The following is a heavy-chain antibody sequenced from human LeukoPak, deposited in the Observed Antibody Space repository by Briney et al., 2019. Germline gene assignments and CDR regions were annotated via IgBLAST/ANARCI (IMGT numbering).Heavy chain of an antibody. CDR2: INHSGST. V-gene: IGHV4-34*01. J-gene: IGHJ5*02. CDR1: GGSFSGYY. CDR3: ASVAVAGTKWFDP. D-gene: IGHD6-19*01. Sequence: SETLSLTCAVYGGSFSGYYWSWIRQPPGKGLEWIGEINHSGSTNYNPSLKSRVTISVDTPKNQFSLKLSSVTAADTAVYYCASVAVAGTKWFDPWGQGTLVTVSS.